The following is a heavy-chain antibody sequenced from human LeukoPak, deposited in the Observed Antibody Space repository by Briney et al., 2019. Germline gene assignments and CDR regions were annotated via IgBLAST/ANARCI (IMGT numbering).Heavy chain of an antibody. Sequence: PGGSLRLSCAASGFTFSSYAMHWVRQAPGKGLEWVAVISYDGSNKYYADSVKGRFTISRDNSKNTLYLQMNSLRAEDTAVYYCARGGNYDSSGYYSPFDYWGQGTLVTVSS. CDR1: GFTFSSYA. D-gene: IGHD3-22*01. CDR2: ISYDGSNK. CDR3: ARGGNYDSSGYYSPFDY. J-gene: IGHJ4*02. V-gene: IGHV3-30*04.